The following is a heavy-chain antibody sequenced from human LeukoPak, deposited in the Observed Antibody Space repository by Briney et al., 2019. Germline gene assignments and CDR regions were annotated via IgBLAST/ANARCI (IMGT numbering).Heavy chain of an antibody. Sequence: SETLSLPCPHCVGSINICLWRWVPQPPGKGLEWIGYIYYSGSTNYNPSLKSRVTISVDTSKNQFSLKLSSVTAPDTAVYYCAGIQGRNCHFDLWGRGTLVTVSS. D-gene: IGHD1-1*01. V-gene: IGHV4-59*01. CDR2: IYYSGST. CDR1: VGSINICL. J-gene: IGHJ2*01. CDR3: AGIQGRNCHFDL.